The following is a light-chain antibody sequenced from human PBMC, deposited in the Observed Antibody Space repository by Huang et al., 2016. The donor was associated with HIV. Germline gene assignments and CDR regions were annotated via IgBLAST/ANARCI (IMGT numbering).Light chain of an antibody. CDR3: QQLSSYPLT. CDR1: QGISSS. Sequence: IQLTQSPSPLSASVGDTVTITCRASQGISSSLAWYQQQPGKSPDLLVYDASTLRGGVPSRFIGSGSGTEFTLTISSLQPEDFAAYYCQQLSSYPLTFGGGTRVEIK. J-gene: IGKJ4*01. V-gene: IGKV1-9*01. CDR2: DAS.